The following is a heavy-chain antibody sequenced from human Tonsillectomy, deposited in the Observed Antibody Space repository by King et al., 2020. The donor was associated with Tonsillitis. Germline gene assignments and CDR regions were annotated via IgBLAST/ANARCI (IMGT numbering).Heavy chain of an antibody. CDR1: GFTVSSNY. J-gene: IGHJ4*02. CDR2: IYSGGST. D-gene: IGHD6-19*01. CDR3: ARGTWGPSSGWDTPLDY. V-gene: IGHV3-53*01. Sequence: EVQLVESGGGLIQPGGSLRLSCAASGFTVSSNYMSWVRQAPGKGLEWVSVIYSGGSTYYADSVKGRFTISRDNSKNTLYLQMNSLRAEDTAVYYCARGTWGPSSGWDTPLDYWGQGTLVTVSS.